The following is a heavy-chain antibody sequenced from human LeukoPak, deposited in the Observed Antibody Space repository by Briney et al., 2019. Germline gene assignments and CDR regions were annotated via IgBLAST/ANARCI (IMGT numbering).Heavy chain of an antibody. CDR3: ARDRNYPARRDHFDY. V-gene: IGHV1-69*04. D-gene: IGHD5-24*01. J-gene: IGHJ4*02. Sequence: ASVKVSCKASGGTFSSYAISWVRQAPGQGLEWMGRIIPILGIANYAQKFQGRVTITADKSTSTAYMELSSLRSEDTAVYYCARDRNYPARRDHFDYWGQGTLVTVSS. CDR2: IIPILGIA. CDR1: GGTFSSYA.